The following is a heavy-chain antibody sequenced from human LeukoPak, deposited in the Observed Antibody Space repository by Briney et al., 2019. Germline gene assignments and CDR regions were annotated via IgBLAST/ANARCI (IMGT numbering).Heavy chain of an antibody. V-gene: IGHV4-59*01. Sequence: SETLSLTCTVSGGSISSYYWSWIRQPPGKGLEWIGYIYYSGSTNYNPSLKSRVTISVDTSKNQFSLKLSSVTAADTAVYYCARVVGGNWFDPWGQGTLVTVSS. J-gene: IGHJ5*02. D-gene: IGHD1-26*01. CDR1: GGSISSYY. CDR2: IYYSGST. CDR3: ARVVGGNWFDP.